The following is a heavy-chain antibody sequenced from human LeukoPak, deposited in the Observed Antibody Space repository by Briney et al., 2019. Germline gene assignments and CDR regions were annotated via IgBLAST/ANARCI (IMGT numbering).Heavy chain of an antibody. D-gene: IGHD3-10*01. CDR3: ARDLSRSFSMIRGLIQHREFDF. CDR2: IKQEGSEK. CDR1: GFTFSTYW. J-gene: IGHJ4*02. V-gene: IGHV3-7*01. Sequence: GGSLRLSCAASGFTFSTYWMSWVRQAPGKGLEWVPNIKQEGSEKYYVDSVKGRFTISKDNAKNSLFLQMNSLRAEDTAVYYCARDLSRSFSMIRGLIQHREFDFWGRGTLVTVSS.